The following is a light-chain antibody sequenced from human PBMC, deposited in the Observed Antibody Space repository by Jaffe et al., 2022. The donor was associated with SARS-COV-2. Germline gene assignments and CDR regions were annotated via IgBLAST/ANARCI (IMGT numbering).Light chain of an antibody. Sequence: DIVMTQSPDSLAVSLGERATINCKSSRSVLYSSNNKNYLAWYQQKPGQPPKLLIYWASTRESGVPDRFSGSGSGTDFTLTISSLQAEDVAVYYCQQYFSTPRTFGQGTKVENK. CDR3: QQYFSTPRT. J-gene: IGKJ1*01. CDR2: WAS. V-gene: IGKV4-1*01. CDR1: RSVLYSSNNKNY.